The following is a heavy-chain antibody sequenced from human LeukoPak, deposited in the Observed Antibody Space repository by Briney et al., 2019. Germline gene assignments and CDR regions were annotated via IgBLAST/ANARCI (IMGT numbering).Heavy chain of an antibody. Sequence: ASVKVSCKASGYTFTGYYMHWVRQAPRQGLEWMGWINPNSGGTNYAQKFQGRVTMTRDTSISTAYMELSRLRSDDTAVYYCARGPLLRFYSSRFDPWGQGTLVTVSS. V-gene: IGHV1-2*02. CDR2: INPNSGGT. D-gene: IGHD5/OR15-5a*01. J-gene: IGHJ5*02. CDR3: ARGPLLRFYSSRFDP. CDR1: GYTFTGYY.